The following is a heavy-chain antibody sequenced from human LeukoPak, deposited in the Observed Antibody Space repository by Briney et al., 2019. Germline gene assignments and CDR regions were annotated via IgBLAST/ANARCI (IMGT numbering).Heavy chain of an antibody. CDR2: IKQDGSKK. Sequence: GGSLRLSCAASGFTFSSFWMSWVRQAPGKGLEWLANIKQDGSKKNYVDSVKGRFTISRDNSKNTLYLQMNSLRAEDTAVYYCARELMTTVTTLDYWGQGTLVTVSS. D-gene: IGHD4-17*01. J-gene: IGHJ4*02. CDR3: ARELMTTVTTLDY. V-gene: IGHV3-7*03. CDR1: GFTFSSFW.